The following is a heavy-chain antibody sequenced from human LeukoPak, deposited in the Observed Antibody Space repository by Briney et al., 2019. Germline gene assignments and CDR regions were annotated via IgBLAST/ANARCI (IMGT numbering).Heavy chain of an antibody. CDR1: GYTFTSYD. CDR3: ARGSGGNYYGSGSYYVSDI. D-gene: IGHD3-10*01. Sequence: GASVKVSCKASGYTFTSYDINWVRQATGQRLEWMGWMNPNSGNTGYAQKFQGRVTMTRNTSISTAYMELSSLRSEDTAVYYCARGSGGNYYGSGSYYVSDIWGQGTMVTVSS. CDR2: MNPNSGNT. J-gene: IGHJ3*02. V-gene: IGHV1-8*01.